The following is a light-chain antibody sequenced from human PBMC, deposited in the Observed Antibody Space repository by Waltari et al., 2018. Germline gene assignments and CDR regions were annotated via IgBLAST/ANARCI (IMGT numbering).Light chain of an antibody. Sequence: DIVMTLSPLSLPVTPGEPASISCRSSQSLLHSNGYSFLDWYLQKPGQSPQLLIYFGSNRASGVHDRFSGSGSGTDFTLKISRVEAEDVGVYYCMQALQTPFTFGPGTKVDIK. V-gene: IGKV2-28*01. J-gene: IGKJ3*01. CDR1: QSLLHSNGYSF. CDR2: FGS. CDR3: MQALQTPFT.